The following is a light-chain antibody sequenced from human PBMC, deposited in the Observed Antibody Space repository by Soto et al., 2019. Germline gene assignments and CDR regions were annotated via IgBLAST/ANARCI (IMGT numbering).Light chain of an antibody. J-gene: IGKJ1*01. CDR3: QQHGTSPPSWT. Sequence: ETVLTQSPGTLSLSPAERATLFCRASQSVSNNYIAWYQQKPGQAPRLLIYGASSRATGIPDRFSVSGSGTDFSLTISRLEPEDSAVYYCQQHGTSPPSWTFGQGTKVEIK. V-gene: IGKV3-20*01. CDR2: GAS. CDR1: QSVSNNY.